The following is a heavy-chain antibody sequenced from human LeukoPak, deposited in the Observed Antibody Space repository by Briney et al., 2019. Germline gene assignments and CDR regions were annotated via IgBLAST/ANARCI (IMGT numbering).Heavy chain of an antibody. Sequence: ASVKASCKASGYTFTSYGISWVRQAPGQGLEWMGWISAYNGNTNYAQKLQGRVTMTTDTSTSTAYMELRSLRSDDTAVYYCARRRGLERRGDFDYWGQGTLVTVSS. D-gene: IGHD1-1*01. CDR3: ARRRGLERRGDFDY. V-gene: IGHV1-18*01. CDR1: GYTFTSYG. CDR2: ISAYNGNT. J-gene: IGHJ4*02.